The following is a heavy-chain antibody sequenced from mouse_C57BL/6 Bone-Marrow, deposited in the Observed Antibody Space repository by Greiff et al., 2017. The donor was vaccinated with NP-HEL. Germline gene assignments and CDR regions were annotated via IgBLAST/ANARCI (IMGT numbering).Heavy chain of an antibody. D-gene: IGHD2-5*01. J-gene: IGHJ3*01. CDR1: GYSITSGYY. CDR3: ATRAYSIPFAY. Sequence: EVKLEESGPGLVKPSQSLSLTCSVTGYSITSGYYWNWIRQFPGNKLEWMGYISYDGSNNYNPSLKNRISITRDTSKNQFFLKLNSVTTEDTATYYCATRAYSIPFAYWGQGTLVTVSA. CDR2: ISYDGSN. V-gene: IGHV3-6*01.